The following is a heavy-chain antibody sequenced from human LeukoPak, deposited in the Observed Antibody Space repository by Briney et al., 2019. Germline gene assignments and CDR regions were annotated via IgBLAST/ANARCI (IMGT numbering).Heavy chain of an antibody. D-gene: IGHD3-10*01. CDR2: IYYTGST. Sequence: PSETLSLSCTVSGGSITGFYWSWIRQPPGKGLEWIGYIYYTGSTNYNPSLKSRVTISVDTSKGQFSLRLSSVTAADTAVYYCARVPITMVRGKNYYYYGMDVWGQGTTVTVSS. J-gene: IGHJ6*02. V-gene: IGHV4-59*01. CDR1: GGSITGFY. CDR3: ARVPITMVRGKNYYYYGMDV.